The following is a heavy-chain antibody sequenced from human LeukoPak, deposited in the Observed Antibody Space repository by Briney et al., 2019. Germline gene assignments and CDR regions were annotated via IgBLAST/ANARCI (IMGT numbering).Heavy chain of an antibody. CDR1: GFTVNINY. V-gene: IGHV3-53*01. D-gene: IGHD3-16*02. Sequence: GGSLRLSCAASGFTVNINYMSWVRQAPGKGLEWVSVIYSGGGTFYADSVKGRFTISRDNSKNTLYLQMNSLRAEDTAVYYCARDPYRGAPDYLDYWGQGTLVTVSS. CDR2: IYSGGGT. J-gene: IGHJ4*02. CDR3: ARDPYRGAPDYLDY.